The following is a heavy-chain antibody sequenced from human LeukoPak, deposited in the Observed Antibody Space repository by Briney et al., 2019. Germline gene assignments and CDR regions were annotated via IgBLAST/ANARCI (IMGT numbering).Heavy chain of an antibody. CDR1: GGSISSYY. J-gene: IGHJ5*02. V-gene: IGHV4-59*01. Sequence: SETLSLTCTVSGGSISSYYWSWIRQPPGKGLEWIGYIYYSGSTNYNPSLKSRVTIPVDTSKNQFSLKLSSVTAADTAVYYCARGPNNYWFDPWGQGTLVTVSS. CDR2: IYYSGST. CDR3: ARGPNNYWFDP.